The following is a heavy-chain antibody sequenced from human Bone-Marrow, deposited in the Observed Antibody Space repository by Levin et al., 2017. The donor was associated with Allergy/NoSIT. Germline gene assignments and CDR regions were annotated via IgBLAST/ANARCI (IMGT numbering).Heavy chain of an antibody. V-gene: IGHV3-21*01. J-gene: IGHJ4*02. CDR2: ITFSSDYI. CDR1: GFSYNIFG. D-gene: IGHD6-6*01. CDR3: ARQYSSSTFDY. Sequence: GGSLRLSCAASGFSYNIFGMNWVRQAPGKGLEWVSSITFSSDYIYYADSVKGRFTISRDNAKNSLYLQMNSLRAEDTAVYYCARQYSSSTFDYWGQGTLVTVSS.